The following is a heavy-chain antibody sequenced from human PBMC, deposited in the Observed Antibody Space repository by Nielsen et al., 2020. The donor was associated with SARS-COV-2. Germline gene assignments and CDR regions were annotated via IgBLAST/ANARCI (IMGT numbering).Heavy chain of an antibody. CDR1: GFTFSSFG. J-gene: IGHJ4*02. CDR2: ISYDGSNK. V-gene: IGHV3-30*18. Sequence: GESLKISCAASGFTFSSFGMHWVRQAPGKGLEWVAVISYDGSNKYYADSVKGRFTISRDNSKNTLYLQMNSLRAEDTAVYYCAKDPHYDFWSGYYFDYWGQGTLVTVSS. CDR3: AKDPHYDFWSGYYFDY. D-gene: IGHD3-3*01.